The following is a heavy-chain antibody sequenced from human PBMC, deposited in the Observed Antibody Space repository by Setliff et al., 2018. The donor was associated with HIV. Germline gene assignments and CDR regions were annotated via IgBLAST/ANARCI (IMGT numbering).Heavy chain of an antibody. CDR2: INPKSGAT. V-gene: IGHV1-2*02. CDR1: GYTFTDYF. D-gene: IGHD1-7*01. Sequence: GASVKVSCKTSGYTFTDYFIHWVRQAPGQGLEWMGWINPKSGATNFAQKFQVRVTMTRDTSINTAYMEVSRLRSDDTAIYYCARAYSANYRGGGHFDYWGQGTLVTVS. CDR3: ARAYSANYRGGGHFDY. J-gene: IGHJ4*02.